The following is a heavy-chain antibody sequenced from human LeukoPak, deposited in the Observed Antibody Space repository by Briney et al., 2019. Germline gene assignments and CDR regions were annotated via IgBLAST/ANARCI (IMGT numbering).Heavy chain of an antibody. V-gene: IGHV4-4*07. CDR3: ARQGYTASYYFLDY. Sequence: SETLSLTCTVSGGSIRSYFWGWVRQPAGKGLEWIGRIYTTGATFYNPSLKTRLTMSIDTSKNQFSLRLTSVVAADTAVYYCARQGYTASYYFLDYWSQATLVTVSS. D-gene: IGHD1-26*01. CDR2: IYTTGAT. J-gene: IGHJ4*02. CDR1: GGSIRSYF.